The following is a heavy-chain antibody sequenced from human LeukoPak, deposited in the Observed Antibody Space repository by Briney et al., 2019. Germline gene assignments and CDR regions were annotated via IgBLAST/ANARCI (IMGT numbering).Heavy chain of an antibody. CDR3: ARDSPGYGDAEGSDY. V-gene: IGHV1-46*01. CDR2: INPSGGST. J-gene: IGHJ4*02. Sequence: ASVKVSCKASGYTFTSYYMHWVRQAPGQGLERMGIINPSGGSTTYAQIFQGRVTMTRDMSTSTVYLELSSLRSEDTAVYYCARDSPGYGDAEGSDYWGQGTLVTVSS. CDR1: GYTFTSYY. D-gene: IGHD4-17*01.